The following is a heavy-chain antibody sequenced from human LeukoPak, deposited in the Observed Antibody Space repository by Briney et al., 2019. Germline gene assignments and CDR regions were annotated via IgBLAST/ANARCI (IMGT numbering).Heavy chain of an antibody. V-gene: IGHV3-21*01. CDR1: GFTFSSYS. D-gene: IGHD6-19*01. CDR2: ISSSSSYI. Sequence: PGGSLRLSCAASGFTFSSYSMNWVRQAPGKGLEWVSSISSSSSYIYYADSVKGRFTISRDNAKNSLYLQMNSLRAEDTAVYYCAREMNSGWSLRSTKAFDYWGQGTLVTVSS. J-gene: IGHJ4*02. CDR3: AREMNSGWSLRSTKAFDY.